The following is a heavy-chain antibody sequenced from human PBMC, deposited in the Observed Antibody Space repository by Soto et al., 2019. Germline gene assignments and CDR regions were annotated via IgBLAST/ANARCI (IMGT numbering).Heavy chain of an antibody. CDR3: ARGNLSFDFDS. D-gene: IGHD1-26*01. CDR1: GFNFGFFG. J-gene: IGHJ4*02. Sequence: QIQLVESGGDVVQPGKSLRLSCAASGFNFGFFGMHWVRQAPGKGLEWVAFISGDGINTQYADSERGRFTLSRDYYRKTMYLQMDSLRDEDTALYYCARGNLSFDFDSWGLGTLVTVSS. CDR2: ISGDGINT. V-gene: IGHV3-30*03.